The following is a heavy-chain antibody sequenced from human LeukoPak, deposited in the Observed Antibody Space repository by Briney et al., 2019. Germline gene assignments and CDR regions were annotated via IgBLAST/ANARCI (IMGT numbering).Heavy chain of an antibody. CDR2: MSYDEGTK. V-gene: IGHV3-30*14. J-gene: IGHJ3*02. CDR3: ARIEWERLGRAFDI. Sequence: GGSLRLSCAASGFTFSTYAMHWVRQAPGKGLEWVAHMSYDEGTKYYADSVKGRFTISRDNSKNTLYLQMNSLRAEDMAVYYCARIEWERLGRAFDIWGQGTMVTVSS. D-gene: IGHD1-26*01. CDR1: GFTFSTYA.